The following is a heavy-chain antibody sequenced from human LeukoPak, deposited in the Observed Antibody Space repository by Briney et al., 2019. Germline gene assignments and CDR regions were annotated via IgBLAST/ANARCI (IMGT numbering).Heavy chain of an antibody. Sequence: GGSLRLSCTASGFAFSSYAMSWVRQAPGVGLEWVSAIDGGGGRTWHADSVRGRFTISRDNSKNTLYLQMNSLRAEDTAVYYCAREMTIITYSFDSWGQGTLVTVSS. CDR1: GFAFSSYA. J-gene: IGHJ4*02. D-gene: IGHD5-24*01. CDR3: AREMTIITYSFDS. V-gene: IGHV3-23*01. CDR2: IDGGGGRT.